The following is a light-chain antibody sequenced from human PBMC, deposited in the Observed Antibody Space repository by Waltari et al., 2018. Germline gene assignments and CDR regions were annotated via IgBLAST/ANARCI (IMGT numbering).Light chain of an antibody. CDR2: LVS. CDR3: MQSLQGLWT. Sequence: DIVLTQSPLSLPVTPGEAASISSRSSQSLLHSTGNNYLVWYLQWPGQSPHLLFYLVSNRASGVPDRFSCSGSGTDFILHNSRVEPEDFGIYYCMQSLQGLWTFGPGTKV. J-gene: IGKJ1*01. V-gene: IGKV2-28*01. CDR1: QSLLHSTGNNY.